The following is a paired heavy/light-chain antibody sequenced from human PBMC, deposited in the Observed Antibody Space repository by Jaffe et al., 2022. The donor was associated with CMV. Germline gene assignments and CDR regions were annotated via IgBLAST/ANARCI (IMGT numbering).Heavy chain of an antibody. CDR2: INNENGDT. CDR3: ARRSSANFDY. CDR1: GYTFTDYG. Sequence: QVQLVQSGAEVEEPGASVKISCKTSGYTFTDYGVHWVRQAPGQRLEWMGWINNENGDTKFSQRFHGRVTLTRDTSASTVYMEMSSLRSDDTAVYYCARRSSANFDYWGQGTLVAVSS. V-gene: IGHV1-3*04. J-gene: IGHJ4*02.
Light chain of an antibody. CDR2: DVS. V-gene: IGLV2-23*02. CDR3: CSYAGYTTYV. CDR1: NDDIGNFDL. Sequence: QSALTQPASVSGSPGQSITISCTGTNDDIGNFDLVSWFQQHPGKAPKLMIYDVSARPSGVANRFSGSKSGNTASLTISGLQAGDEGDYYCCSYAGYTTYVFGTGTRVTVL. J-gene: IGLJ1*01.